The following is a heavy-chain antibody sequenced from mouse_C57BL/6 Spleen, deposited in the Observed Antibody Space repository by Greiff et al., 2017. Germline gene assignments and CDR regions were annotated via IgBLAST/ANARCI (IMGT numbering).Heavy chain of an antibody. CDR3: AITTVVAAWFAY. CDR1: GYTFTTYP. D-gene: IGHD1-1*01. V-gene: IGHV1-47*01. Sequence: QVQLQQSGAELVKPGASVKMSCKASGYTFTTYPIEWMKQNHGKSLEWIGNFHPYNDDNKYNEKFKGKATLTVEKSSSTVYLELSLVTSDDSAVYYCAITTVVAAWFAYWGQGTLVTVSA. J-gene: IGHJ3*01. CDR2: FHPYNDDN.